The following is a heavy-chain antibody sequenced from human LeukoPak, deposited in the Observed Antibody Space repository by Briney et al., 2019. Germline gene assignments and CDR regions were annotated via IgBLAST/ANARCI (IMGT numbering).Heavy chain of an antibody. V-gene: IGHV3-20*04. D-gene: IGHD1-26*01. J-gene: IGHJ6*03. CDR3: TRDRVVGPYQDYSYMDV. Sequence: GRSLRLSCAASGFTFDDYGVNWVRQAPGKGLEWVSGVNWNGGKTNYAGSVKGRFTMSRDNAMHSVYLQMNSLRAEDTALYFCTRDRVVGPYQDYSYMDVWGNGTTVTVSS. CDR1: GFTFDDYG. CDR2: VNWNGGKT.